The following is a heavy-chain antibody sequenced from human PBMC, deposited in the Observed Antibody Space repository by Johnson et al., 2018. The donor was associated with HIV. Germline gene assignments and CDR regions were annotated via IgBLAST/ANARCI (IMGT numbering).Heavy chain of an antibody. CDR2: IKRKTDGGTT. V-gene: IGHV3-15*01. CDR1: GFTFSNVW. Sequence: VQLVESGGGLVKPGGSLRLSCAASGFTFSNVWMSWVRQAPGKGLEWVGRIKRKTDGGTTDYAAPVKGRFTISRDDSKNTLYLQMNSLKTEDTAVYYCTTYSIIHAFDIWGQGTMVTVSS. J-gene: IGHJ3*02. CDR3: TTYSIIHAFDI. D-gene: IGHD6-13*01.